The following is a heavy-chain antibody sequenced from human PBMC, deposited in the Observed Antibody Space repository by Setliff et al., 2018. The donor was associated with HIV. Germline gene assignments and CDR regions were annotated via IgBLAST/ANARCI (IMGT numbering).Heavy chain of an antibody. V-gene: IGHV3-15*07. Sequence: PGGSLRLSCAASGFSCSDAWMKWVRQAPGKGLEWVGRIKSKINGGTTDHAAPLKGRFTISRDDSKNTLYLQMSSLRAEDTAVYFCARTVTGAGDIWGRGTLVTVSS. CDR3: ARTVTGAGDI. CDR1: GFSCSDAW. D-gene: IGHD6-19*01. CDR2: IKSKINGGTT. J-gene: IGHJ3*02.